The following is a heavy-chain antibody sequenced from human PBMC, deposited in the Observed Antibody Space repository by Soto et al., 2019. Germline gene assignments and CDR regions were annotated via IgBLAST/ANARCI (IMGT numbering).Heavy chain of an antibody. J-gene: IGHJ4*02. D-gene: IGHD6-19*01. Sequence: QVQLQESGPGLVKPSETLSLTCSVSGGSISHYYWNWIRQPPGKGLEWIGYISHRGSANYNPSLKSRVTISVDTSNNQFSLKLSSVTAADTAVYYCARDPAVAGTEYLDYWGRGILVTVSS. CDR2: ISHRGSA. CDR3: ARDPAVAGTEYLDY. V-gene: IGHV4-59*01. CDR1: GGSISHYY.